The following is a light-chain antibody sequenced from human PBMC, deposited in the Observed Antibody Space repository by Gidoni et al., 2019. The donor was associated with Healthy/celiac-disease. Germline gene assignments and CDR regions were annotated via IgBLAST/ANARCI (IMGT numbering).Light chain of an antibody. Sequence: DTVMTQSPLSLPVTPGEPASISCRSSQSPLHSNGYNYLDWYLQKPGQSPQLLIYLGSNRASGVPDRFSGSGSGTDFTLKISRVEAADVGVYYCMQALQTPRTFXQXTKVEIK. CDR2: LGS. CDR3: MQALQTPRT. CDR1: QSPLHSNGYNY. J-gene: IGKJ1*01. V-gene: IGKV2-28*01.